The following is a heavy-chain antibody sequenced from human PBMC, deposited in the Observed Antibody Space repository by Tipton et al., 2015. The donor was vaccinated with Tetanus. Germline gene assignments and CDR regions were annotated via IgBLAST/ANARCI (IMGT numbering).Heavy chain of an antibody. CDR3: ARTLRSYYYYYGMDI. CDR2: ISAYNGNT. V-gene: IGHV1-18*01. CDR1: GYTFTSYG. D-gene: IGHD2-15*01. Sequence: QLVQSGAEVKKPGASVKVSCKASGYTFTSYGISWVRQAPGQGLEWMGWISAYNGNTNYAQKLQGRVTLTTDTSTSTAYMELRSLRSDDTAVYYCARTLRSYYYYYGMDIWGQGTTVTVSS. J-gene: IGHJ6*02.